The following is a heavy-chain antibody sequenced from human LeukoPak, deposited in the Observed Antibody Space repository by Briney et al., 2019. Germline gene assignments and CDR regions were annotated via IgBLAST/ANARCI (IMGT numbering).Heavy chain of an antibody. CDR1: GFTFSSYW. D-gene: IGHD3-10*01. Sequence: GGSLRLSCAASGFTFSSYWMSWVRQAPGKGLEWVANIKQDGSEKYYVDSVEGRFTISRDNAKNSLYLQMNSLRAEDTAVYYCARELWFGDPYYFDYWGQGTLVTVPS. CDR2: IKQDGSEK. J-gene: IGHJ4*02. V-gene: IGHV3-7*04. CDR3: ARELWFGDPYYFDY.